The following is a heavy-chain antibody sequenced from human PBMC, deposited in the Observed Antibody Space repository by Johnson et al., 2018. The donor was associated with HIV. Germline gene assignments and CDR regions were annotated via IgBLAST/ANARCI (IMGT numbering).Heavy chain of an antibody. Sequence: VQLVESGGGVVRPGGSLRLSCAASGFTFITYWMSWVRQAPGKGLEWVANIKQDGSEKYYVGSVKGRFTISRDNAKNSLYLQMNSLRAEETALYYCAKDIYGYDAFDIWGQGTMVTVSS. D-gene: IGHD5-24*01. J-gene: IGHJ3*02. V-gene: IGHV3-7*03. CDR3: AKDIYGYDAFDI. CDR1: GFTFITYW. CDR2: IKQDGSEK.